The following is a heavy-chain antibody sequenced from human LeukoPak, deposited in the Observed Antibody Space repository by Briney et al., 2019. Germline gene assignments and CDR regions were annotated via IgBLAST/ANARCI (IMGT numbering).Heavy chain of an antibody. J-gene: IGHJ5*02. Sequence: SETLSLTCTVSGGSISSYYWSWIRQPPGKGLEWIGYIYYSGSTNYNPSLKSRVTISVDTSKNQFSLKLSSVTAADTAVYYCARKAHPMFNWFDPWGQGTLVTVSS. CDR1: GGSISSYY. CDR2: IYYSGST. V-gene: IGHV4-59*01. D-gene: IGHD3-10*02. CDR3: ARKAHPMFNWFDP.